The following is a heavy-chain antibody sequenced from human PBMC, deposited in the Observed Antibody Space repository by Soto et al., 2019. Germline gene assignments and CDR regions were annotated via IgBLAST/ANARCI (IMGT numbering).Heavy chain of an antibody. D-gene: IGHD6-19*01. CDR2: IYHSGST. V-gene: IGHV4-4*02. CDR3: ARLARGGSSGWYDSFDY. Sequence: PSETLSLTCAVSGGSISSSNWWSWVRQPPGKGLEWIGEIYHSGSTNYNPSPKSRVTISVDKSKNQFSLKLSSVTAADTAVYYCARLARGGSSGWYDSFDYWGQGTLVTAPQ. CDR1: GGSISSSNW. J-gene: IGHJ4*02.